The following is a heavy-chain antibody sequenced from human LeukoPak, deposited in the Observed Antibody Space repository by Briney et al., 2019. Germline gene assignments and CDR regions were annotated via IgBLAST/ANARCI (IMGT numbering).Heavy chain of an antibody. CDR3: AREVLDVVEPGTNTIDY. Sequence: GGSLRLSCAASGFTFRDYTMNWVRQAPGKGLEWVSAINKGGSFIKYADSVKGRFIVSRDNAKNLFFLQMNTLRVEDTALYFCAREVLDVVEPGTNTIDYWGQGTRVTVSS. V-gene: IGHV3-21*01. D-gene: IGHD2-2*01. J-gene: IGHJ4*02. CDR1: GFTFRDYT. CDR2: INKGGSFI.